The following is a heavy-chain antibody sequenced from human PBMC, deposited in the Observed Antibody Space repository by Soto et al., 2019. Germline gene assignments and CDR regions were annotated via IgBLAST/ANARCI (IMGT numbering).Heavy chain of an antibody. Sequence: ASVKVSCKASGYTFTSYGISWLRQAPGQGLEWMGWISAYNGNTNYAQKLQGRVTMTTDTSTSTAYMELRSLRSDDTAVYYCARTVAGMVGYYYYGMDVWGQGTTVTVS. J-gene: IGHJ6*02. CDR3: ARTVAGMVGYYYYGMDV. D-gene: IGHD6-19*01. V-gene: IGHV1-18*04. CDR1: GYTFTSYG. CDR2: ISAYNGNT.